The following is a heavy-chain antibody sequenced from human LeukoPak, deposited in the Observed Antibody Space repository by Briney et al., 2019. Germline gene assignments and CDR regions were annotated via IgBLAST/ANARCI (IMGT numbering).Heavy chain of an antibody. D-gene: IGHD3-16*01. CDR3: ARDLGITTNDY. V-gene: IGHV3-21*01. CDR2: ISSSSSYI. J-gene: IGHJ4*02. Sequence: GSLRLFCAASGFTFSSYSLNWVRQAPGKGLEWVSSISSSSSYIYYADSVKGRFTISRDNAKNSLYLQMNSLRAEDTAVYYCARDLGITTNDYWGQGTLVTVSS. CDR1: GFTFSSYS.